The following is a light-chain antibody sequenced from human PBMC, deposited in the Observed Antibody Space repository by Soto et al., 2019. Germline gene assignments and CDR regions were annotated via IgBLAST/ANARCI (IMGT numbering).Light chain of an antibody. J-gene: IGKJ4*01. CDR1: QGVRND. CDR2: AAS. CDR3: LQDYNYPLT. Sequence: IPLTQSPSSLSASLGDRVTITCRSSQGVRNDLGWYQQKPGKAPKLLIYAASSLQSGVPSRFSGSGSGTDFTLTISSLQPEDFATYYCLQDYNYPLTFGGGTKVDIK. V-gene: IGKV1-6*01.